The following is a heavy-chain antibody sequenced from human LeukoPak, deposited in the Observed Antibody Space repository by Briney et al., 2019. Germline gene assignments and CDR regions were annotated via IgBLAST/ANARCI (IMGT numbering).Heavy chain of an antibody. CDR1: GFTFSTYG. J-gene: IGHJ4*02. D-gene: IGHD4-17*01. CDR3: AKEIWPTVTTPGHTHFDY. Sequence: GGSLRLSCAASGFTFSTYGMNWVRQAPGKGLEWVSAISGSGGSTYYADSVKGRFTISRDNSKNTLCLQMNSLRAEDTAVYYCAKEIWPTVTTPGHTHFDYWGQGTLVTVSS. V-gene: IGHV3-23*01. CDR2: ISGSGGST.